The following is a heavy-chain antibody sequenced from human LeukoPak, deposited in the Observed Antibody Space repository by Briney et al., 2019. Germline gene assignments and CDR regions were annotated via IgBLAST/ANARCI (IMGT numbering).Heavy chain of an antibody. Sequence: GASVKVSCKASGGTFSSYAISWVRQAPGQGLEWMGGIIPIFGTANYAQKFQGRVTITADESTSTAYMELSSLRSEDTAVYYCARGESDYDILTGYSYYFDYWGQGTLVTVSS. D-gene: IGHD3-9*01. V-gene: IGHV1-69*13. CDR3: ARGESDYDILTGYSYYFDY. J-gene: IGHJ4*02. CDR2: IIPIFGTA. CDR1: GGTFSSYA.